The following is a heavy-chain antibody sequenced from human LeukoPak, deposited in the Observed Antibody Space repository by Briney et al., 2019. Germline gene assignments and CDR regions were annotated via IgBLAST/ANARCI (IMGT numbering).Heavy chain of an antibody. J-gene: IGHJ6*02. D-gene: IGHD5-12*01. CDR1: GGSFSGYY. CDR2: INHSGST. Sequence: PSETLSLTCAVYGGSFSGYYWSWIRQPPGKGLEWIGEINHSGSTNYNPSLKSRVTISVDTSKNQFSLKLSSVTAADTAVYYCARGRWLRYYYYGMDVWGQGTTVTVSS. V-gene: IGHV4-34*01. CDR3: ARGRWLRYYYYGMDV.